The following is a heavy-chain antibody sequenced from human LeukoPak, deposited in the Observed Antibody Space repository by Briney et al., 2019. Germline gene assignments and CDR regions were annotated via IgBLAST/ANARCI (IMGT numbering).Heavy chain of an antibody. D-gene: IGHD6-19*01. J-gene: IGHJ4*02. Sequence: GGSLRLSCAASGFTFSSYEMNWVRQAPGKGLEWVSYISSSGNTIYYADSVKGRFTISRDNAKNALYLQMNSLRAEDTAVYYCARDHGSDWHYFDYWGQGTLVTVTS. CDR2: ISSSGNTI. CDR1: GFTFSSYE. CDR3: ARDHGSDWHYFDY. V-gene: IGHV3-48*03.